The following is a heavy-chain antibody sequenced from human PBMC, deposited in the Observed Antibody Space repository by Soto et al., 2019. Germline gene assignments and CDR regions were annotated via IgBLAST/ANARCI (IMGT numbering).Heavy chain of an antibody. V-gene: IGHV3-23*01. J-gene: IGHJ4*02. CDR3: AKDLLYYDFWSGPFDX. CDR1: GFTFSSYA. Sequence: GGSLRLSCAASGFTFSSYAMSWVRQAPGKGLEWVSAISGSGGSTYYADSVKGRFTISRDNSKNTLYLQMNSLRAEDTAVYYCAKDLLYYDFWSGPFDXWGQGTLVTVS. CDR2: ISGSGGST. D-gene: IGHD3-3*01.